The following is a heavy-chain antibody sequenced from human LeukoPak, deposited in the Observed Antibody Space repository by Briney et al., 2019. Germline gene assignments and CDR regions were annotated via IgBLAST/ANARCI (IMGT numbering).Heavy chain of an antibody. V-gene: IGHV4-59*01. CDR2: IYYSGST. J-gene: IGHJ4*02. Sequence: SETLSLTCTVSGGSISSYYWSWIRQPPGKGLEWIGYIYYSGSTNYNPSLKSRVTISVDTSKNQFSLKLSSVTAADTAVYYCARGRYYYDRAPDYWGQGTLVTVSS. CDR1: GGSISSYY. CDR3: ARGRYYYDRAPDY. D-gene: IGHD3-22*01.